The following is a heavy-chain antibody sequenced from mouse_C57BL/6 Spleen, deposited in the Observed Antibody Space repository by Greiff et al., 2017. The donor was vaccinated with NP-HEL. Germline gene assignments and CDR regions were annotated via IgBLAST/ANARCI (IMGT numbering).Heavy chain of an antibody. J-gene: IGHJ2*01. V-gene: IGHV1-53*01. CDR2: INPSNGGT. Sequence: VQLQQPGTELVKPGASVKLSCKASGYTFTSYWMHWVKQRPGQGLEWIGNINPSNGGTNYIEKFKSKATLTVDKSSSTAYMQLSSLTSEDSAVYYCARVRQLRPLYYFDYWGQGTTLTVSS. CDR1: GYTFTSYW. D-gene: IGHD3-2*02. CDR3: ARVRQLRPLYYFDY.